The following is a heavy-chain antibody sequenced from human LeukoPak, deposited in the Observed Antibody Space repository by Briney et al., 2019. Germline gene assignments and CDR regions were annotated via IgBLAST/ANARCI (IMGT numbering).Heavy chain of an antibody. CDR2: TYYSGST. V-gene: IGHV4-59*01. CDR3: AIIRLEELSFDY. J-gene: IGHJ4*02. D-gene: IGHD3-16*02. Sequence: SETLSITCTVSAGSISSYYWIWSRRPPGKGLEWIGYTYYSGSTSYNPSLKVRVTISVYTSKYQFSLKLSSVTAADTAVYYCAIIRLEELSFDYWGQATMVAVSS. CDR1: AGSISSYY.